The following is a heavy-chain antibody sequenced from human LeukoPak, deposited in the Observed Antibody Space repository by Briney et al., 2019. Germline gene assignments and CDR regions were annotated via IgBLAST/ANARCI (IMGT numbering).Heavy chain of an antibody. CDR2: IQNSAIYRAKI. Sequence: PSETLSLTCVVSGGSIGSYYWTWIRQPPGKGLEWVGYIQNSAIYRAKIKSSPSLQSRVSLSIDSSKKEVSLTVSSVTAADTAVYYCARLSSTLYYSMDVWGPGTVVTVSS. D-gene: IGHD6-6*01. CDR1: GGSIGSYY. CDR3: ARLSSTLYYSMDV. V-gene: IGHV4-59*08. J-gene: IGHJ6*02.